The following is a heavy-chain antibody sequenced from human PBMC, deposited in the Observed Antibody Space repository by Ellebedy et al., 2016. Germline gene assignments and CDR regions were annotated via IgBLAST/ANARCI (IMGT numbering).Heavy chain of an antibody. CDR1: GFTFSTYW. CDR3: ARDQPGYGGYEI. CDR2: IKLDGSDK. J-gene: IGHJ4*02. D-gene: IGHD5-12*01. Sequence: GGSLRLSCATSGFTFSTYWMTWVRQAPGKGLEWVANIKLDGSDKFYVDSVKGRFTISRDNAKNSLFLQMNSLRVDDTAVYYCARDQPGYGGYEIWGQGTLVTVSS. V-gene: IGHV3-7*01.